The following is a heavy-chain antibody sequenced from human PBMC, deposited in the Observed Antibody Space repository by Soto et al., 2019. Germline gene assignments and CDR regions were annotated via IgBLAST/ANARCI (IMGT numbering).Heavy chain of an antibody. D-gene: IGHD3-3*01. CDR1: GGSISSYY. CDR2: IDHSGYT. V-gene: IGHV4-34*01. Sequence: LSLTCTVSGGSISSYYWSWIRQPPGKGLEWIGEIDHSGYTNYNPSLKSRVTISVDTSNNQFSLRLTSVTAADTAVYYCARVRDWFDPWGQGTLVTVSS. CDR3: ARVRDWFDP. J-gene: IGHJ5*02.